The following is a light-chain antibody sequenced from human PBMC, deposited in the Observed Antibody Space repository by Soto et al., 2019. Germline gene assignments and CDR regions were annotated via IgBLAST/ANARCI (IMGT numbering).Light chain of an antibody. J-gene: IGKJ5*01. CDR2: GAS. V-gene: IGKV3-20*01. CDR3: QQDGSSPFT. Sequence: EIVLTQSPGTLSLSPGERATLSCRASPSVSSSFLAWYQQKPGQAPRLLIYGASIRATGIPDRFSGSGSGTDFTLTISRLEPEDFAVHYCQQDGSSPFTFGQGTRLEIK. CDR1: PSVSSSF.